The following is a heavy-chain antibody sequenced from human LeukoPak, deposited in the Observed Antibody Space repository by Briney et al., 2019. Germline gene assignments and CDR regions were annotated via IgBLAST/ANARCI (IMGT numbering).Heavy chain of an antibody. J-gene: IGHJ4*02. CDR3: ASLQLLGRYYFDS. CDR2: MYYTGST. CDR1: GDSVTNNNYY. Sequence: SETLSLTCTVSGDSVTNNNYYWGWIRQPPGKGLEWIGGMYYTGSTYYNPSLKSRVTISVDTSKSQFSLRLTSVTATDMAVYYCASLQLLGRYYFDSWGQGTLVTVSS. D-gene: IGHD2-15*01. V-gene: IGHV4-39*01.